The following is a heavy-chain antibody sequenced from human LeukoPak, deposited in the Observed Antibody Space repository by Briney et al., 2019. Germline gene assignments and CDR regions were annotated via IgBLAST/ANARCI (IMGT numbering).Heavy chain of an antibody. CDR2: IYYSGST. J-gene: IGHJ4*02. Sequence: SETLSLTCTVSGVSISSYYWSWIRQPPGKGLEWIGYIYYSGSTNYNPSLKSRVTISVDTSKNQFSLKLSSVTAADTAVYYCARTYSGSPFDYWGQGTLVTVSS. V-gene: IGHV4-59*01. CDR1: GVSISSYY. D-gene: IGHD1-26*01. CDR3: ARTYSGSPFDY.